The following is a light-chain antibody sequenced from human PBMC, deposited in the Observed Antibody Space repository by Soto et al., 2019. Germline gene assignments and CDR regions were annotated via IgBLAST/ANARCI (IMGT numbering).Light chain of an antibody. CDR1: QDIRSD. CDR3: LQDNRYPLT. V-gene: IGKV1-6*01. CDR2: ATS. J-gene: IGKJ4*01. Sequence: AIQMTQFPSSLSASVGDRVTITCRASQDIRSDLGWYQQRPGKAPQLLIYATSNLQSGVPSRFSGSGSSTDFTLTITSLQPEDFATYHCLQDNRYPLTFGGGTKVEI.